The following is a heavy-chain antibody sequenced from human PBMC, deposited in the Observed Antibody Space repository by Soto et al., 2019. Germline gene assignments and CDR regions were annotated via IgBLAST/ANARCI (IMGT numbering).Heavy chain of an antibody. CDR3: AREIAAAGTYFDY. CDR2: IYHSGST. J-gene: IGHJ4*02. V-gene: IGHV4-30-2*01. Sequence: SETLSLTCAVSGGSISSGGYSWSWIRQPPGKGLEWIGYIYHSGSTYYNPSLKSRVTISVDRSKNQFSLKLSSVTAADTAVYYCAREIAAAGTYFDYWGQGTLVTSPQ. CDR1: GGSISSGGYS. D-gene: IGHD6-13*01.